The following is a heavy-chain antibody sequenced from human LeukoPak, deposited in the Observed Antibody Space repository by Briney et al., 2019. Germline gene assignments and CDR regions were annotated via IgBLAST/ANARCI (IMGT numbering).Heavy chain of an antibody. CDR2: ISWNSGSI. J-gene: IGHJ3*02. Sequence: GRSLRLSCAASGFTFDDYAMHWVRQAPGKGLEWVSGISWNSGSIGYADSVKGRFTISRDNAKNSLYLQMNSLRAEDTALYYCAKDMSLSMLNAFDIWGQGTMVTVSS. CDR3: AKDMSLSMLNAFDI. CDR1: GFTFDDYA. D-gene: IGHD2-21*01. V-gene: IGHV3-9*01.